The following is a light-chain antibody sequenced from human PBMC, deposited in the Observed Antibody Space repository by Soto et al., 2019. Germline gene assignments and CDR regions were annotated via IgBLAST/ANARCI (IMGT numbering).Light chain of an antibody. CDR1: QSVLYSSNNKNY. CDR2: WAS. V-gene: IGKV4-1*01. Sequence: DIVMTQSPASLAVSLGERATINCKSSQSVLYSSNNKNYVAWYQQQPGQPPKLLIYWASTRESGVPDRFSGSGSGTDFTLTISSLQAEDVAVYYCQQYYSTPITFGPGTKVDIK. CDR3: QQYYSTPIT. J-gene: IGKJ3*01.